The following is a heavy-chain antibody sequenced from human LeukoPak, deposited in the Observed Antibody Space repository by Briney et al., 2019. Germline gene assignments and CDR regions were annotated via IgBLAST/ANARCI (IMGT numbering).Heavy chain of an antibody. CDR3: ARETSDCGGDCYDY. J-gene: IGHJ4*02. CDR1: GFTFSSYW. V-gene: IGHV3-74*01. CDR2: INSDGSNT. D-gene: IGHD2-21*02. Sequence: GGSLRLSCAASGFTFSSYWMHWVRQAPGKGLVWVSRINSDGSNTNYADSVKGRFTISRDNAKNTLYLQMNSLTAEDTAIYYCARETSDCGGDCYDYWGQGTLVTVSS.